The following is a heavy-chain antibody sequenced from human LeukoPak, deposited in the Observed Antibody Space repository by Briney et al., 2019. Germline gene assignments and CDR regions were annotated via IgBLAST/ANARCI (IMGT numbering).Heavy chain of an antibody. V-gene: IGHV3-23*01. Sequence: GGSLRLSCAASGFTFSSYAMSWVRQAPGKGLEWVSAITTGGGTYYAGSVKGRFSISRDNSKNTVYLQMNSLRVEDTAVYYCAKEDFSDHTTGFGPWGQGTLVTVSS. D-gene: IGHD1-1*01. CDR3: AKEDFSDHTTGFGP. CDR1: GFTFSSYA. J-gene: IGHJ5*02. CDR2: ITTGGGT.